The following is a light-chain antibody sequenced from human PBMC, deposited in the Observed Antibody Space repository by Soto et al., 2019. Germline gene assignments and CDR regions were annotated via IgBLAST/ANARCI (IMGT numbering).Light chain of an antibody. CDR2: DAS. J-gene: IGKJ5*01. CDR1: QSVSSY. CDR3: QQRSNWPIT. V-gene: IGKV3-11*01. Sequence: EIVLTQSPATLSLSPGERATLFCRASQSVSSYLAWYQQKPGQAPRRLIHDASTRATGIPARFSGSGSGTDFTLTISSLEPEDFAVYYCQQRSNWPITFGQGTRLEIK.